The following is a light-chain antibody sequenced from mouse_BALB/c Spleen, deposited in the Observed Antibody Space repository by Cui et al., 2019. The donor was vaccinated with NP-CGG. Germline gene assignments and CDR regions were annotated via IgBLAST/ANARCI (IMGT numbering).Light chain of an antibody. Sequence: VVTQESALTTSPGETVTLTCRSSTGAVTTSNYANWVQEKPDHLFTGLIGGTNNRAPGVPARFSGSLIGDKAALTITGAQTEDEAIYFCSLWYSNHWVFGGGTKLTVL. CDR2: GTN. CDR1: TGAVTTSNY. J-gene: IGLJ1*01. V-gene: IGLV1*01. CDR3: SLWYSNHWV.